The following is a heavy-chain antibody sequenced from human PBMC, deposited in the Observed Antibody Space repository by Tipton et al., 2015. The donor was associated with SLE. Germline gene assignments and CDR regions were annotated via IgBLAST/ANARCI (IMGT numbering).Heavy chain of an antibody. Sequence: TLSLTCSVSGASISSHYWTWIRQPPGKGLEWIGYISDSGITNYNPSLKSRVTISVDTSKNQFSLKLSSVTAADTAVYYCARQDFWSGYTSYWGQGTLVTVSS. J-gene: IGHJ4*02. D-gene: IGHD3-3*01. CDR3: ARQDFWSGYTSY. CDR2: ISDSGIT. CDR1: GASISSHY. V-gene: IGHV4-59*08.